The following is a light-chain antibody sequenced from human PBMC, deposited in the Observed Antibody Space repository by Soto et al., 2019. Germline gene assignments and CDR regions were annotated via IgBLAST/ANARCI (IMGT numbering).Light chain of an antibody. V-gene: IGKV3-15*01. Sequence: EIVMTQSPATLSVSPGERATLSCRASQSVRINIAWYQQKPGQAPRLLIHSASTRATGIPARFSGSGSGTEFPLTISSLQSEDFAIYYCQQYNNWPPFTFGQGTKLEIK. J-gene: IGKJ2*01. CDR3: QQYNNWPPFT. CDR2: SAS. CDR1: QSVRIN.